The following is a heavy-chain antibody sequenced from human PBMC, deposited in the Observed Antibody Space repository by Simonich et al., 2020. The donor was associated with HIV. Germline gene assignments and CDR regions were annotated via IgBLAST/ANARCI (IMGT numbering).Heavy chain of an antibody. CDR3: ARYTPAYSRGHWYFDL. CDR1: GGSFSGYY. CDR2: INHGGST. D-gene: IGHD6-19*01. J-gene: IGHJ2*01. Sequence: QVQLQQWGAGLLKPSETLSLTCAVYGGSFSGYYWSWIRQPPGKGLEWIGDINHGGSTTDNPSLKSRVTISEDSSKNQFSLNLSSVTAADTAVYYCARYTPAYSRGHWYFDLWGRGTLVTVSS. V-gene: IGHV4-34*02.